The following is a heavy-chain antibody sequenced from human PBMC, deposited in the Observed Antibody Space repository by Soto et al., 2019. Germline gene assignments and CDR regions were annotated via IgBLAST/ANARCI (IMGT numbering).Heavy chain of an antibody. J-gene: IGHJ6*01. Sequence: GSVKVSCKASGYTFTSYYMHLVRQTPGQGLEWMGIINPSGGSTSYAQKFQGRVTMTRDTSTSTVYMELSSLRSEDTAVYYCARGGCSGGSCYSGVKYYYGMDVWGQGTTVTVSS. D-gene: IGHD2-15*01. CDR2: INPSGGST. V-gene: IGHV1-46*01. CDR3: ARGGCSGGSCYSGVKYYYGMDV. CDR1: GYTFTSYY.